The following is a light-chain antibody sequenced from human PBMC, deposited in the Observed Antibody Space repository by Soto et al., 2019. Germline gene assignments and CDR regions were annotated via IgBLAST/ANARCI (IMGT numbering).Light chain of an antibody. CDR1: RSNIGAGYD. CDR3: AAWDDSLNGGV. CDR2: RNH. Sequence: QSVLTQPPSVSGAPGQRVTISCTGTRSNIGAGYDVHWYQQIPGTAPKLLIYRNHDRPSGVPDRFSGSKSGTSASLTITGLQAEDEADYYCAAWDDSLNGGVFGGGTKVTVL. J-gene: IGLJ3*02. V-gene: IGLV1-40*01.